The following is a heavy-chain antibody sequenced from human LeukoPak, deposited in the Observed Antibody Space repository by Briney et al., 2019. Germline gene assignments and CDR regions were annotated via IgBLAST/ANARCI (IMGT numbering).Heavy chain of an antibody. CDR2: FYYIGGT. V-gene: IGHV4-39*01. J-gene: IGHJ4*02. CDR1: RGSISSSRYY. Sequence: SETLSLTCTVSRGSISSSRYYWGWIRQPPGKRLEWIGSFYYIGGTYYNPSLEGRVTISADSSKNQFSLKLTSVTAADTALYYCARILTTFDSWGQGTLVTVSS. D-gene: IGHD4-11*01. CDR3: ARILTTFDS.